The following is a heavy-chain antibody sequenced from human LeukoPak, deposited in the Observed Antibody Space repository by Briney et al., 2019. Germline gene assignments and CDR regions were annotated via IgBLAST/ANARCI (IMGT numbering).Heavy chain of an antibody. CDR2: INHSGST. V-gene: IGHV4-34*01. Sequence: SETLSLTCAVYGGSFSGYYWSWIRQPPGKGLEWIGEINHSGSTNYNPSLKSRVTISVDTSKNQFSLKLSSVTAADTAVYYCARAGPRGPWSGYYYYYYYMGVWGKGTTVTVSS. CDR3: ARAGPRGPWSGYYYYYYYMGV. J-gene: IGHJ6*03. D-gene: IGHD3-3*01. CDR1: GGSFSGYY.